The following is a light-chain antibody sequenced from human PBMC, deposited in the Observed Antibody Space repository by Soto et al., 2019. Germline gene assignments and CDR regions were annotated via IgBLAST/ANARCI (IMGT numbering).Light chain of an antibody. Sequence: DIQMTQSPSTLSASVGDRVTITCRASQSISSWLAWYQQKPGKAPKLLIYDASSLESGVPSRFSGSGSGTAFTLTISSLQTDDFATYYGQQYNSYSPAFGPGTKVDIK. CDR1: QSISSW. V-gene: IGKV1-5*01. CDR3: QQYNSYSPA. J-gene: IGKJ3*01. CDR2: DAS.